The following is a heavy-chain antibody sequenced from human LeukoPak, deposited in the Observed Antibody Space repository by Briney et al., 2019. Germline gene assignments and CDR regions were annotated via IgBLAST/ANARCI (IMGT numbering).Heavy chain of an antibody. CDR1: GYTFTGYY. CDR3: ARVQVTTIYYYYYYMDV. D-gene: IGHD4-11*01. CDR2: INPNSGGT. Sequence: ASVKVSCTASGYTFTGYYMHWVRQAPGQGLEWMGWINPNSGGTNYAQKFQGRVTMTRDTSISTAYMELSRLRSDDTAVYYCARVQVTTIYYYYYYMDVWGKGTTVTVSS. V-gene: IGHV1-2*02. J-gene: IGHJ6*03.